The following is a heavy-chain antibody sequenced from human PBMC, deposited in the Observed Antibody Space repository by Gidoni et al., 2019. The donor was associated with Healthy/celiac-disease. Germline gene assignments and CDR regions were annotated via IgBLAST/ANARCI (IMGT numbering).Heavy chain of an antibody. CDR1: GFTFSSSG. Sequence: QVQLVESGGGVVQPGRSLRLSCAASGFTFSSSGMHWVRQAPGKGLEWVAVIWYDGSNKYYADSVKGRFTISRDNSKNTLYLQMNSLRAEDTAVYYCARGSYGSGGYYTYWGQGTLVTVSS. CDR2: IWYDGSNK. J-gene: IGHJ4*02. D-gene: IGHD3-10*01. V-gene: IGHV3-33*01. CDR3: ARGSYGSGGYYTY.